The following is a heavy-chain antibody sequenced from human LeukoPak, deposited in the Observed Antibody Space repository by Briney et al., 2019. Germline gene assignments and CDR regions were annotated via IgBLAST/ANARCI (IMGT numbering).Heavy chain of an antibody. D-gene: IGHD6-19*01. V-gene: IGHV6-1*01. CDR3: ARDLQWLVEGHYYYYYMDV. CDR2: TYYRSKWYN. J-gene: IGHJ6*03. Sequence: SQTLSLTCAISGDSVSSNSAAWNWIRQSPSRGLEWLGRTYYRSKWYNDYAVSVKSRITINPDTSKNQFSLQLNSVTPEDTAVYYCARDLQWLVEGHYYYYYMDVWGKGTTVTVSS. CDR1: GDSVSSNSAA.